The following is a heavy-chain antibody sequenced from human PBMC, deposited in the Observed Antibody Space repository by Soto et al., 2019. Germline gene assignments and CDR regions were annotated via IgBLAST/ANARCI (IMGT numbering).Heavy chain of an antibody. CDR3: ARVVYSSSKRFLARWCAP. Sequence: SETLSLTCTVSGGSISSYYWSWIRQPPGKGLEWIGYIYYSGSTYYNPSLKSRVTISVDTSKNQFSLKLSSVTAADTAVYYCARVVYSSSKRFLARWCAPWGQGTLVTVS. V-gene: IGHV4-59*08. D-gene: IGHD6-6*01. J-gene: IGHJ5*02. CDR1: GGSISSYY. CDR2: IYYSGST.